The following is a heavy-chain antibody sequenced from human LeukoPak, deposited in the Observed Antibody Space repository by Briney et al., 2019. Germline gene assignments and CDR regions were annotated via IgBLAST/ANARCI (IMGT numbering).Heavy chain of an antibody. V-gene: IGHV3-23*01. CDR2: ISGSGGST. CDR3: AKLTTVDTAMVSYN. CDR1: GFTFSSYA. J-gene: IGHJ4*02. D-gene: IGHD5-18*01. Sequence: GGSLRLSCAASGFTFSSYAMSWVRQAPGKGLEWVSAISGSGGSTYYADSVKGRSTISRDNSKNTLYLQMNSLRAEDTAVYYCAKLTTVDTAMVSYNWGQGTLVTVSS.